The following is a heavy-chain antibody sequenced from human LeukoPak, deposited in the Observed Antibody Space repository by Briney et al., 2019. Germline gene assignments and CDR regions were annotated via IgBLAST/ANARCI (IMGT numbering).Heavy chain of an antibody. CDR2: IYYSGST. Sequence: PSETLSLTCAVSGGSISSTSYYWAWIRQPPGKGLEWSGTIYYSGSTYHNPSLKSRVTMSVDTSRNKFSLKLSSVDAADTAVYYCAKAGVRYFDSSGLYAFDFWGQGTTVTVSS. CDR1: GGSISSTSYY. J-gene: IGHJ3*01. V-gene: IGHV4-39*01. D-gene: IGHD3-22*01. CDR3: AKAGVRYFDSSGLYAFDF.